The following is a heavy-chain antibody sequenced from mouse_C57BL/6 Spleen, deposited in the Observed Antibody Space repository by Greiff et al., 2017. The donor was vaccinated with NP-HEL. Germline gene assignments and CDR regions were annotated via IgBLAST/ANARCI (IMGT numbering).Heavy chain of an antibody. J-gene: IGHJ4*01. CDR3: ARQDYYGSPYYAMDY. Sequence: EVQLVESGGDLVKPGGSLKLSCAASGFTFSSYGMSWVRQTPDKRLEWVATISSGGSYTYYPDSVKGRFTISRDNAKNTLYLQMSSLKSEDTAMYYCARQDYYGSPYYAMDYWGQGTSVTVSS. CDR2: ISSGGSYT. D-gene: IGHD1-1*01. V-gene: IGHV5-6*01. CDR1: GFTFSSYG.